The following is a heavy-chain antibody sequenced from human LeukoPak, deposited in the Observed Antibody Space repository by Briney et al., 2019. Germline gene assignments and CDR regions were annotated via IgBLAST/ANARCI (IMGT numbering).Heavy chain of an antibody. Sequence: NSSETLSLTCTVSGGSISSYYWSWIRQPPGKGLEWIGYIYYSGSTNYNPSLKSRVTISVDTSKNQFSLKLSSVTAADTAVYYCARTYYSGSYYGFDYWGQGTLVTVSS. CDR3: ARTYYSGSYYGFDY. CDR1: GGSISSYY. J-gene: IGHJ4*02. V-gene: IGHV4-59*01. D-gene: IGHD1-26*01. CDR2: IYYSGST.